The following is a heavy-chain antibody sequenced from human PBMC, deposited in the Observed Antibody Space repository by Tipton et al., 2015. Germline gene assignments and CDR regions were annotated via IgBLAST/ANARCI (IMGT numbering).Heavy chain of an antibody. CDR3: ARDLEHGMDV. CDR2: IYYSGSA. J-gene: IGHJ6*02. V-gene: IGHV4-59*01. D-gene: IGHD5-24*01. CDR1: GGSFSDYY. Sequence: TLSLTCTVSGGSFSDYYWSWIRQSPGEGLEWIGYIYYSGSANYNPSLKSRVTISIDTSKNQFSLKLSSVTAADTAVYYCARDLEHGMDVWGQGTTVTVSS.